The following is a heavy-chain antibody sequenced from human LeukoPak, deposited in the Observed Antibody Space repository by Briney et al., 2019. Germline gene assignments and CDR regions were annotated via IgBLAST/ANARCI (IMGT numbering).Heavy chain of an antibody. J-gene: IGHJ5*02. Sequence: SETLSLTCTVSGDSISRYYWSWIRQPAGKGLEWIGRIYNGGIITYNTSLKSPVTMSIDTSNNQFSLRLRFVTAADTAVYYCARDSGTTGEVKFDPWGQGTLVTVSS. D-gene: IGHD3-10*01. V-gene: IGHV4-4*07. CDR3: ARDSGTTGEVKFDP. CDR2: IYNGGII. CDR1: GDSISRYY.